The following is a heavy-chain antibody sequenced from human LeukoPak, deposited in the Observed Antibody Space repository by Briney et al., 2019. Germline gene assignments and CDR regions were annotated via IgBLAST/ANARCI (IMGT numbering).Heavy chain of an antibody. V-gene: IGHV1-18*01. D-gene: IGHD5-18*01. CDR1: GYNFNRYT. J-gene: IGHJ4*02. Sequence: ASVKVSCKTPGYNFNRYTITWVRQAPGQGLEWMGWVSTSNGATNYAEKFQGGVTMTTEAVTKTAYMELRRLTSGDTAMYFCARVSDTSMVTPGFDSWGQGTLVTVS. CDR3: ARVSDTSMVTPGFDS. CDR2: VSTSNGAT.